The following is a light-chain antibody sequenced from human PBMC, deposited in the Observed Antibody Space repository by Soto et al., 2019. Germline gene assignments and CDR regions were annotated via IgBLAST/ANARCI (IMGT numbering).Light chain of an antibody. V-gene: IGLV2-8*01. CDR3: SSYAGSNNYV. CDR2: EVS. CDR1: SSDVGGNNF. Sequence: QSALTQPPSASGSPGQSVTMSCTGTSSDVGGNNFVSWNQQHPGKAPKLMNYEVSKRPSGVPDSFSGSKSGNTASLTVSELQAEDDADYYCSSYAGSNNYVFGTGTKVTVL. J-gene: IGLJ1*01.